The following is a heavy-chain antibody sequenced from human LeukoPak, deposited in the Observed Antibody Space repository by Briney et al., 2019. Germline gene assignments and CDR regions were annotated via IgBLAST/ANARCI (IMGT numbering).Heavy chain of an antibody. CDR1: GGSISSGGYY. CDR3: ARSLEEGVEDRQNYYFDY. CDR2: IYYSGST. D-gene: IGHD1-1*01. Sequence: SETLSLTCTVSGGSISSGGYYWSWIRQHPGKGLEWIGYIYYSGSTYYNPSLKSRVTISVDTSKNQFSLKLSSVTAADTAVYYCARSLEEGVEDRQNYYFDYWGQGTLVTVSS. V-gene: IGHV4-31*03. J-gene: IGHJ4*02.